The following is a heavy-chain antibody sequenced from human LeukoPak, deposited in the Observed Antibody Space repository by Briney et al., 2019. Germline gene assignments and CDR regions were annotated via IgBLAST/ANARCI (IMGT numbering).Heavy chain of an antibody. CDR1: GFPFISYW. J-gene: IGHJ4*02. V-gene: IGHV3-74*01. Sequence: PGGSLRLSFEASGFPFISYWMHWFGQAPGRGLIGFSHINTGGSITTYADSVKGRFTISRDNAKNTLYLQMNSLRAEDTAVYYCARASVAAGTGNDYWGQGTLVTVSS. CDR3: ARASVAAGTGNDY. CDR2: INTGGSIT. D-gene: IGHD6-13*01.